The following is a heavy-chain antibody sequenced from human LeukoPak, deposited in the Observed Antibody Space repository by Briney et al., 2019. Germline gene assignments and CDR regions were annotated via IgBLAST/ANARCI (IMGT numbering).Heavy chain of an antibody. V-gene: IGHV4-31*03. Sequence: PSQTLSLTCTVSGGSISSGGYYWSWIRQHPGKGLEWIGYIYYSGSTYYNPSLKSRVTISVDTSKNQFSLKLSSVTAADTAVYYYARGELDVGDYYYFDYWGQGTLVTVSS. CDR2: IYYSGST. CDR3: ARGELDVGDYYYFDY. J-gene: IGHJ4*02. D-gene: IGHD4-17*01. CDR1: GGSISSGGYY.